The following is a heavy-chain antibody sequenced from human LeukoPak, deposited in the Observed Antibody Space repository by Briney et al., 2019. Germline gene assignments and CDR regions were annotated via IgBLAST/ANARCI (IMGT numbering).Heavy chain of an antibody. Sequence: SETLSLTCTVSGGSISSYYWSWIRQPPGKGLECIGYIYYRGSTNYNPSLKSRVTISVDTSKNQFSLKLSSVAAADTAVYYCARGQNIAVAGFDYWGQGTLVTVSS. D-gene: IGHD6-19*01. V-gene: IGHV4-59*01. CDR3: ARGQNIAVAGFDY. CDR2: IYYRGST. CDR1: GGSISSYY. J-gene: IGHJ4*02.